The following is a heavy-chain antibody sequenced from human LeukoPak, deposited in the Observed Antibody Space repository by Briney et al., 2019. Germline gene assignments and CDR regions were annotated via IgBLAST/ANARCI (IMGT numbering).Heavy chain of an antibody. CDR2: VSSGSYI. Sequence: KTGGSLRLSCAASGFPFSSYNLNWVRQAPAKGLERVSSVSSGSYIYYADSVKGRFTISRDNAKNSVYLQMNSLRAEDTAVYYCARGYCSGGSCYSGSYYWGQGTLVTVSS. CDR3: ARGYCSGGSCYSGSYY. CDR1: GFPFSSYN. J-gene: IGHJ4*02. V-gene: IGHV3-21*01. D-gene: IGHD2-15*01.